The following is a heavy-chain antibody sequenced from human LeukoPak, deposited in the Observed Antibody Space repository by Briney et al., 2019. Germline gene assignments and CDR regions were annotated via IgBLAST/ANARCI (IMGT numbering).Heavy chain of an antibody. CDR3: ARHGAYCGGDCYSYYFDY. D-gene: IGHD2-21*02. V-gene: IGHV4-59*08. J-gene: IGHJ4*02. CDR1: GGSISSYY. CDR2: IYYSGST. Sequence: SETLSLTCTVSGGSISSYYWSWIRQPPGKGLEWIGYIYYSGSTNYNPSLKSRVTISVDTSKNQFSLKLSSVTAADTAVCYCARHGAYCGGDCYSYYFDYWGQGTLVTVSS.